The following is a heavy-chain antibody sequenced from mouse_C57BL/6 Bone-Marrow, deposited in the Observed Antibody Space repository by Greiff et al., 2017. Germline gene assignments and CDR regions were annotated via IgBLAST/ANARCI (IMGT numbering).Heavy chain of an antibody. CDR2: IYPGDGDT. D-gene: IGHD2-1*01. CDR3: ARILLWYFYAMDY. V-gene: IGHV1-80*01. CDR1: GYAFSSYW. Sequence: VQLQQSGAELVKPGASVKISCKASGYAFSSYWMNWVKQRPGKGLEWIGQIYPGDGDTNYNGKFKGKATLTADKSSSTAYMQLISLTSEDSAVYFCARILLWYFYAMDYWGQGTSVTVSS. J-gene: IGHJ4*01.